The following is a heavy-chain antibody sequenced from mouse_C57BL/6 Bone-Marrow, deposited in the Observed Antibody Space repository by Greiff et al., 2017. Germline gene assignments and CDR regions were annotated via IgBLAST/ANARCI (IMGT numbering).Heavy chain of an antibody. V-gene: IGHV5-4*03. Sequence: EVKLVESGGGLVKPGGSLKLSCAASGFTFSSYAMSWVRQTPEKRLEWVATISDGGSYTYYPDNVKGRFTISRDNAKNNLYLQMSHLKSEDTAMYYCARVPYYYGFDYWGQGPTLTVSS. D-gene: IGHD1-1*01. CDR1: GFTFSSYA. CDR3: ARVPYYYGFDY. J-gene: IGHJ2*01. CDR2: ISDGGSYT.